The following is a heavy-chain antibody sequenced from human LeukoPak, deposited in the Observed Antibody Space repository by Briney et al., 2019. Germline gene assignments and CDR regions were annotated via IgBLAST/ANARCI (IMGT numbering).Heavy chain of an antibody. CDR2: INPNSGGT. Sequence: ASVKVSCKASGYTFTGYYMHWVRQAPGQGLEWMGWINPNSGGTNYAQKFQGRVTMTRDTSISTAYMELSRLRSDDTAVYYCATDRGATTAFDIWGQGTMVTVSS. V-gene: IGHV1-2*02. CDR1: GYTFTGYY. D-gene: IGHD1-26*01. J-gene: IGHJ3*02. CDR3: ATDRGATTAFDI.